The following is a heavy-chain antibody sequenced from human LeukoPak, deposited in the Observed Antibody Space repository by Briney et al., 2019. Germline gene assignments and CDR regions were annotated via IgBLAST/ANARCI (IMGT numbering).Heavy chain of an antibody. CDR3: ARDTRLGELSPRYFDY. D-gene: IGHD3-16*02. V-gene: IGHV3-21*01. CDR1: GFTFSSYS. CDR2: ISSSSSYI. Sequence: GGSLRLSCAASGFTFSSYSMNWVRQAPGKGLEWVSSISSSSSYIYYADSVKGRFTISRDNAKNSLYLQMNSLRAEDTAVYYCARDTRLGELSPRYFDYWGQGTLVTVSS. J-gene: IGHJ4*02.